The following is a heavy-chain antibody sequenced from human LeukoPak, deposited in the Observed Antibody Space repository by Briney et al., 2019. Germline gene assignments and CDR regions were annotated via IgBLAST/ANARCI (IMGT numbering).Heavy chain of an antibody. Sequence: PGGSLRLSCTASGFTFGDYAISWFRQAPGKGLEWVGFIRSKAYGGTTEYAASVKGRFTISRDDSKSLAYLQMNSLKTEDTAVYYCTREDRYSYGLFDYWGQGTLVTVS. CDR1: GFTFGDYA. D-gene: IGHD5-18*01. CDR2: IRSKAYGGTT. CDR3: TREDRYSYGLFDY. V-gene: IGHV3-49*03. J-gene: IGHJ4*02.